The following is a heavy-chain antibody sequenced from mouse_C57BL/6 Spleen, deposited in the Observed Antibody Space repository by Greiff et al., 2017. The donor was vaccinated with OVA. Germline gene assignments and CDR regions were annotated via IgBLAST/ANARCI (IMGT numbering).Heavy chain of an antibody. CDR3: ARDTTFDY. Sequence: VQLQQPGAELVMPGASVKLSCKASGYTFTSYWMHWVKQRPGQGLEWIGEIDPSDSYTNYNQKFKGKSTLTVAKSSSTAYMQLSSLTSEDSAVYYCARDTTFDYWGQGTTLTVSS. D-gene: IGHD1-1*01. V-gene: IGHV1-69*01. CDR2: IDPSDSYT. J-gene: IGHJ2*01. CDR1: GYTFTSYW.